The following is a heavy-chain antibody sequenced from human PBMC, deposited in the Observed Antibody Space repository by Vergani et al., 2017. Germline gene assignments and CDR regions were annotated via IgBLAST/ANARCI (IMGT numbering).Heavy chain of an antibody. CDR1: GFTFGHYS. CDR2: ISGSGGST. Sequence: EVQLVESGGGLVKPGGSLRLSCVASGFTFGHYSMNWVRQAPGKGLEWVSTISGSGGSTYYTDSVKGRFTISRDNFKNTLYLQMNSLRAEDSAVYYCAKNGAYYDVWRGYSHGYWGQGTLVTVSS. J-gene: IGHJ1*01. D-gene: IGHD3-3*01. CDR3: AKNGAYYDVWRGYSHGY. V-gene: IGHV3-23*04.